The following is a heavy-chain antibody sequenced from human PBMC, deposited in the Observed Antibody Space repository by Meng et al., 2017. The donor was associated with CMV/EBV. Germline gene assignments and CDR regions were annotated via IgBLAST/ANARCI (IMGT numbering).Heavy chain of an antibody. Sequence: ASVKVSCKASGYTFTSYYMHWVRQAPGQGLEWMGIINPSGGSTSYAQKFQGRVTMTRDTSTSTVYMELSSLRSDDTAVYYCARVAIASGSSDPDFDYWGQGTLVTVSS. J-gene: IGHJ4*02. CDR3: ARVAIASGSSDPDFDY. V-gene: IGHV1-46*01. CDR2: INPSGGST. D-gene: IGHD1-26*01. CDR1: GYTFTSYY.